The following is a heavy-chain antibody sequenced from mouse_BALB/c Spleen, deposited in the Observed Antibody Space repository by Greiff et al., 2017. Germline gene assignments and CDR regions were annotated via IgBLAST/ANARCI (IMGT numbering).Heavy chain of an antibody. CDR1: GYSFTSYY. V-gene: IGHV1-66*01. CDR3: ADYRYDIYAMDY. Sequence: QVQLQQSGPELVKPGASVKISCKASGYSFTSYYIHWVKQRPGQGLEWIGWIFPGSGNTKYNEKFKGKATLTADTSSSTAYMQLSSLTSEDSAVYFCADYRYDIYAMDYWGQGTSVTVSS. D-gene: IGHD2-14*01. CDR2: IFPGSGNT. J-gene: IGHJ4*01.